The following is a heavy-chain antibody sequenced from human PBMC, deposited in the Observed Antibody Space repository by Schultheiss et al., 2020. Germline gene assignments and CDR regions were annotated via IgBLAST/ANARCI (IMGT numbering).Heavy chain of an antibody. Sequence: SETLSLTCAVSGGSISSSNWWSWVRQPPGKGLEWIGEIYHSGSTNYNPSLKSRVTISVDKSKNQFSLKLSSVTAADTAVYYCARVVGSMIGGAGWFDPWGQGTLVTVSS. V-gene: IGHV4-4*02. CDR3: ARVVGSMIGGAGWFDP. J-gene: IGHJ5*02. CDR1: GGSISSSNW. D-gene: IGHD3-22*01. CDR2: IYHSGST.